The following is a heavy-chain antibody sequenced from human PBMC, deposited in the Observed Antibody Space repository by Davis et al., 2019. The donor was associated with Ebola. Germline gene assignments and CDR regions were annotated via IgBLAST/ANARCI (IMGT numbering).Heavy chain of an antibody. CDR2: IKQDGSNK. CDR1: GFTFSSYW. CDR3: AKLMDIVVVVAAPFDY. J-gene: IGHJ4*02. V-gene: IGHV3-7*01. Sequence: GESLKISCAASGFTFSSYWMSWVRQAPGKGLEWVANIKQDGSNKYYADSVKGRFTISRDNSKNTLSLQMNSLRAEDTAVYYCAKLMDIVVVVAAPFDYWGQGTLVTVSS. D-gene: IGHD2-15*01.